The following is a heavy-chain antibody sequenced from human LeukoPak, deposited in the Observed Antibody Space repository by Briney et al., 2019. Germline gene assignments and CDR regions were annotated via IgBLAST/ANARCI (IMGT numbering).Heavy chain of an antibody. V-gene: IGHV1-18*01. Sequence: ASVKVSCKASGYTFSRDGMTWVRQAPGQGLQWMGWISGGKGDTKYAQNLQGRVTMTTEANTAYMELRSLTSDDTAVYYCMRGTWGVVLDYWGQGTPVTVSS. CDR1: GYTFSRDG. J-gene: IGHJ4*02. D-gene: IGHD3-3*01. CDR3: MRGTWGVVLDY. CDR2: ISGGKGDT.